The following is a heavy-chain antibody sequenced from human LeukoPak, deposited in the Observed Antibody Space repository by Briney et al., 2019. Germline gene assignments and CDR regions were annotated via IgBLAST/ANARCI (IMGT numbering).Heavy chain of an antibody. CDR1: GYRFTSYW. V-gene: IGHV5-51*01. D-gene: IGHD4-11*01. CDR2: IYPGDSDT. Sequence: GGALQISFQGSGYRFTSYWIGWGRPMPGKGVEWMGIIYPGDSDTRYSPSFQGQVTISADKSISTAYLQWSSLKASDTAMYYCARRSPSNSDAFDIWGQGTMVTVSS. J-gene: IGHJ3*02. CDR3: ARRSPSNSDAFDI.